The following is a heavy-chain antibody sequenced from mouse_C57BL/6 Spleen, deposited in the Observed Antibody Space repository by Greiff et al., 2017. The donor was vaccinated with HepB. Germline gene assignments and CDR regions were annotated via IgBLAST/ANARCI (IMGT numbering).Heavy chain of an antibody. D-gene: IGHD1-1*01. CDR2: IWSGGST. CDR1: GFSLTSYG. V-gene: IGHV2-2*01. Sequence: VKLQESGPGLVQPSQSLSITCTVSGFSLTSYGVHWVRQSPGKGLEWLGVIWSGGSTDYNAAFISRLSISKDNSKSQVFFKMNSLQADDTAIYYCARRDYGSSYDWFAYWGQGTLVTVSA. J-gene: IGHJ3*01. CDR3: ARRDYGSSYDWFAY.